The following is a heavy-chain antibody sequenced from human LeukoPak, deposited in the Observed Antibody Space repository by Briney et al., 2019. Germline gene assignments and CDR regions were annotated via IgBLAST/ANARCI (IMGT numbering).Heavy chain of an antibody. Sequence: SETLSLTCTVSGDFISSSNYYWGWIRQPPGKGLDWIRNIYYTGKTYYNPSFNSRVTISTDTSNNQFSLKLSSVTAADTAVYYCVRLYYYGSSLPPLWGQGTLVIVSS. CDR3: VRLYYYGSSLPPL. CDR2: IYYTGKT. V-gene: IGHV4-39*01. J-gene: IGHJ4*02. CDR1: GDFISSSNYY. D-gene: IGHD3-22*01.